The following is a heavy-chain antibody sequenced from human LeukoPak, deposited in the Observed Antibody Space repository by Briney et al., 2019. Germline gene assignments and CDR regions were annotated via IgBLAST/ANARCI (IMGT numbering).Heavy chain of an antibody. Sequence: ASVKVSCKASGGTFSSYAISWVRQAPGQGLEWMGRIIPILGIANYAQKFQGRVTITADKSTSTAYMELSSLRSEDTAVYYCARVMGPFRYFDWLPPDYWGQGTLVTVSS. CDR3: ARVMGPFRYFDWLPPDY. J-gene: IGHJ4*02. CDR2: IIPILGIA. CDR1: GGTFSSYA. D-gene: IGHD3-9*01. V-gene: IGHV1-69*04.